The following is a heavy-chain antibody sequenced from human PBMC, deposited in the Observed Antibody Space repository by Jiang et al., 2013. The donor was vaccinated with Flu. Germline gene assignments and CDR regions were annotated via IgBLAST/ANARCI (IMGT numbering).Heavy chain of an antibody. Sequence: SGAEVKKPGDSVKVSCKTSGYSFTGYYIHWVRQAPGQGLEWMGWLHPNSGDTRYEQKFQGRLTMTRDTSTTTAYMELNRLKPDDTAVYFCARDPDTPVPIDYWGQGTLVTVSS. CDR2: LHPNSGDT. D-gene: IGHD2-15*01. V-gene: IGHV1-2*02. CDR3: ARDPDTPVPIDY. CDR1: GYSFTGYY. J-gene: IGHJ4*02.